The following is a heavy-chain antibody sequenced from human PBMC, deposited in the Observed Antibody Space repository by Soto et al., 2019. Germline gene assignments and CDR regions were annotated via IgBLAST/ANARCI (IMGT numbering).Heavy chain of an antibody. Sequence: VGSLRLSCAASGFTFSSYAMSWVRQAPGKGLEWVSAISGSGGSTYYADSVKGRFTISRDNSKNTLYLQMNSLRAEDTAVYYCAKRSVFGSSWFTYYFDYWGQGTLVTVSS. V-gene: IGHV3-23*01. CDR3: AKRSVFGSSWFTYYFDY. CDR1: GFTFSSYA. J-gene: IGHJ4*02. CDR2: ISGSGGST. D-gene: IGHD6-13*01.